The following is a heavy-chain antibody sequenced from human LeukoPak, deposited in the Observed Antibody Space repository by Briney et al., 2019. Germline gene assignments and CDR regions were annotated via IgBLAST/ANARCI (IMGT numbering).Heavy chain of an antibody. CDR2: LYSGGST. J-gene: IGHJ1*01. Sequence: GGSLRLSCAASGFTGSRNYMSWVRQAPGKGLEWVSVLYSGGSTNYADSVKGRFTISRDNSKNTLYLQMNSLRAEDTAVYYCARVPDYYDSRGYYFEYFDHWGQGTLVTVSS. V-gene: IGHV3-53*01. CDR1: GFTGSRNY. D-gene: IGHD3-22*01. CDR3: ARVPDYYDSRGYYFEYFDH.